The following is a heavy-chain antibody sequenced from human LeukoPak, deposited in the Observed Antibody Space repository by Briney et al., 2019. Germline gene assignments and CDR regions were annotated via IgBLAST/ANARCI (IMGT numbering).Heavy chain of an antibody. V-gene: IGHV3-23*01. D-gene: IGHD3-10*01. Sequence: GGSLRRSCVVSGITLSNYAMSWVRQAPGKGLEWVSGISESGGSTKYADSVKGRFTISRDNSLNTVYLQMNSLRAEDTAVYFCAKRGIVIRGVLIIGFHKEAYYFDYWGQGILVTVSS. CDR2: ISESGGST. CDR1: GITLSNYA. CDR3: AKRGIVIRGVLIIGFHKEAYYFDY. J-gene: IGHJ4*02.